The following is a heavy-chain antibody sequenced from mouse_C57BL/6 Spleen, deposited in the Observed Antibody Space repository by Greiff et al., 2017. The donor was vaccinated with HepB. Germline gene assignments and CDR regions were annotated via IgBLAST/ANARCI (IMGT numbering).Heavy chain of an antibody. V-gene: IGHV5-9*01. D-gene: IGHD4-1*01. CDR3: ARRGWDLYYFDY. CDR2: ISGGGGNT. CDR1: GFTFSSYT. Sequence: DVMLVESGGGLVKPGGSLKLSCAASGFTFSSYTMSWVRQTPEKRLEWVATISGGGGNTYYPDSVKGRFTISRDNAKNTLYLQMSSLRSEDAALYYCARRGWDLYYFDYWGQGTTLTVSS. J-gene: IGHJ2*01.